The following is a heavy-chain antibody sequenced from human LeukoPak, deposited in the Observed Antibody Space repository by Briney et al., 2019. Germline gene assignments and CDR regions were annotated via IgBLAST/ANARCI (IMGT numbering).Heavy chain of an antibody. CDR2: IYTSGST. J-gene: IGHJ4*02. CDR1: GGSISSGSYY. Sequence: PSETLSLTCTVSGGSISSGSYYWSWIRQPAGKGLEWIGRIYTSGSTNYNPSLKSRVTISVDTSKNQFSLKLSSVTAADTAVYYCARGLRYYYDSSGPHYYFDYWGQGTLVTVSS. V-gene: IGHV4-61*02. CDR3: ARGLRYYYDSSGPHYYFDY. D-gene: IGHD3-22*01.